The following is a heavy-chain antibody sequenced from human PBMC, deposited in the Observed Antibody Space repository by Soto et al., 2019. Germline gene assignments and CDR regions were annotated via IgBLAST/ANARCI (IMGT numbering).Heavy chain of an antibody. CDR1: GFTFSDYY. D-gene: IGHD6-6*01. V-gene: IGHV3-11*01. Sequence: VQLVESGGGLVKPGGSLRLSCAASGFTFSDYYMSWIRQAPGKGLEWVSYISSSGSTIYYADSVKGRFTISRDNAKNSLYLQMNSLRAEDTAVYYCARDNSQLVIYYYYYYMDVWGKGTTVTVSS. J-gene: IGHJ6*03. CDR3: ARDNSQLVIYYYYYYMDV. CDR2: ISSSGSTI.